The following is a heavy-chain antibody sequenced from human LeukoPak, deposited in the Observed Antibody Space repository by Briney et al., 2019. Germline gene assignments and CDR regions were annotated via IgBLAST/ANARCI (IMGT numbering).Heavy chain of an antibody. CDR2: IYYSGST. CDR3: ARESIVVVPAATYNWFDP. D-gene: IGHD2-2*01. Sequence: PSETLSLTCTVSGGSISSSSYYWGWIRQPPGKGLEWIGSIYYSGSTYYNPSFKSRVTISVDTSKNQFSLKLSSVTAADTAVYYCARESIVVVPAATYNWFDPWGQGTLVTVSS. V-gene: IGHV4-39*07. CDR1: GGSISSSSYY. J-gene: IGHJ5*02.